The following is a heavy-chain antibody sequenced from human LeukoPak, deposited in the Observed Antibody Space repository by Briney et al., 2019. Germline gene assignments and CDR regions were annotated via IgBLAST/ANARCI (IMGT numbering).Heavy chain of an antibody. Sequence: SETLTLTCAVSGGSISSSNWWSWVRQPAGKGLEWIGEIYHSGSTNYNPSLKSRVTISEDKSKNQLSLKLSSVTAADTAVYYCASAIWFGELSAFDIWGQGTMVTVSS. J-gene: IGHJ3*02. CDR2: IYHSGST. CDR3: ASAIWFGELSAFDI. D-gene: IGHD3-10*01. CDR1: GGSISSSNW. V-gene: IGHV4-4*02.